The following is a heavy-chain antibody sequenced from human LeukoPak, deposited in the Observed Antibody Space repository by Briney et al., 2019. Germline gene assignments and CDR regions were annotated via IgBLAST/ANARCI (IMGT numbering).Heavy chain of an antibody. CDR1: GFTFSSYW. Sequence: GGSLRLSCAASGFTFSSYWMQWVRQALGKGLVWVSRINSDGSSASYADSVKGRFTISRDNAKNTLYLQMNSLRAEDTAVYYCARQGPADEFDYWGQGTLVTVSS. D-gene: IGHD2-2*01. V-gene: IGHV3-74*01. J-gene: IGHJ4*02. CDR2: INSDGSSA. CDR3: ARQGPADEFDY.